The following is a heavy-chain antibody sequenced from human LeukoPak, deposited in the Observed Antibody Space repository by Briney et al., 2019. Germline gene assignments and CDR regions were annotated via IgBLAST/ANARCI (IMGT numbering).Heavy chain of an antibody. V-gene: IGHV3-23*01. D-gene: IGHD6-6*01. CDR2: ISGSGTST. CDR1: GFTFNKYA. Sequence: PGGSLRLSCAASGFTFNKYAMSWVRQAPGKGLEWVSGISGSGTSTYYADSVKGRFTISRDNSKNTLYLQMNSLRAEDTAVYYCAKDLAARLSGYFDFWGQGILVTVSS. CDR3: AKDLAARLSGYFDF. J-gene: IGHJ4*02.